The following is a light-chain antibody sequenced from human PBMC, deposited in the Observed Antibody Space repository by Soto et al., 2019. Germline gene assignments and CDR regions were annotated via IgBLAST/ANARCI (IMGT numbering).Light chain of an antibody. CDR2: EVS. Sequence: QSALPQPPSASRSPGQSVTISCTGTSSDVGGYNYVSWYQQHPGKAPKLMIYEVSERPSGVPDRFSGSKSSNTASLTVSGLQAEDEADYYCSSYAGSNNFVFGTGTKVTVL. J-gene: IGLJ1*01. CDR1: SSDVGGYNY. V-gene: IGLV2-8*01. CDR3: SSYAGSNNFV.